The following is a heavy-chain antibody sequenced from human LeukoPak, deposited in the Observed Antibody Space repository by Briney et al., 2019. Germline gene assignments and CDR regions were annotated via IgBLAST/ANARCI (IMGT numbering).Heavy chain of an antibody. D-gene: IGHD5-18*01. V-gene: IGHV3-21*01. J-gene: IGHJ4*02. CDR1: GFTFSSYS. Sequence: GGSLRLSCAASGFTFSSYSMNWVRQAPGKGLEWVSSLSSSSSYIYYADSVKGRFTISRDNARNSLYLQMNSLRADGAAVYYCAREPTSMGSDYWGQGTLVTASS. CDR2: LSSSSSYI. CDR3: AREPTSMGSDY.